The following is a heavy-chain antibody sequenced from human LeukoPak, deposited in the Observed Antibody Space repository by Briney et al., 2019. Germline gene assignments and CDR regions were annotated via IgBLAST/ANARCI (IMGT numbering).Heavy chain of an antibody. CDR3: ARALAAAGGGFDY. Sequence: SETLSLTCTVSGGSISSSSYYWGWIRQPPGKGLEWIGSIYYSGSTYYNPSLKSRVTISVDTSKNQSSLQLNSVTPEDTAVYYCARALAAAGGGFDYWGQGTLVTVSS. D-gene: IGHD6-13*01. J-gene: IGHJ4*02. V-gene: IGHV4-39*07. CDR2: IYYSGST. CDR1: GGSISSSSYY.